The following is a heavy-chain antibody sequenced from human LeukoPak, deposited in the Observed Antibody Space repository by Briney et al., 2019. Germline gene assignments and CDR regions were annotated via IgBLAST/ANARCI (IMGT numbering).Heavy chain of an antibody. J-gene: IGHJ4*02. Sequence: GGSLRLSCAASGFTFSSYAMSWVRQAPGKGLERVSATSGSGGYIYYADSVKGRFTISRDNSKNTLYLQMNSLRAEDTAVYYCAKDKTPYCGGDCYLDYWGQGTLVTVSS. V-gene: IGHV3-23*01. CDR2: TSGSGGYI. CDR3: AKDKTPYCGGDCYLDY. CDR1: GFTFSSYA. D-gene: IGHD2-21*02.